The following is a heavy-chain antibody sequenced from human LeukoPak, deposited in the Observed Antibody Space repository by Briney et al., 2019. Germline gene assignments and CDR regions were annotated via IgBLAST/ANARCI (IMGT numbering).Heavy chain of an antibody. Sequence: PGRSLRLSCAASGFTFDDYAMHWVRQAPGKGLEWVSGISWNSGNIGYADSVKGRFAISRDSAKNSLYLQMNSLRAEDMALYYCAKGYSYDVTYYFDYWGQGTLVTVSS. V-gene: IGHV3-9*03. CDR1: GFTFDDYA. CDR2: ISWNSGNI. CDR3: AKGYSYDVTYYFDY. J-gene: IGHJ4*02. D-gene: IGHD5-18*01.